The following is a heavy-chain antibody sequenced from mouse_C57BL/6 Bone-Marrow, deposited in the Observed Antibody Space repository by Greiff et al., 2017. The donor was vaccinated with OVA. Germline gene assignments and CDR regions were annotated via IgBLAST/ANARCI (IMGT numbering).Heavy chain of an antibody. J-gene: IGHJ3*01. D-gene: IGHD2-4*01. CDR1: GYSITSGYY. V-gene: IGHV3-6*01. Sequence: EVQLVESGPGLVKPSQSLSLTCSVTGYSITSGYYWNWIRQFPGNKLEWMGYISYDGSNNYNPSLKNRISITRDTSKNQFFLKLNSVTTEDTATYYCARASIYYDYDVAWFAYWGQGTLVTVSA. CDR3: ARASIYYDYDVAWFAY. CDR2: ISYDGSN.